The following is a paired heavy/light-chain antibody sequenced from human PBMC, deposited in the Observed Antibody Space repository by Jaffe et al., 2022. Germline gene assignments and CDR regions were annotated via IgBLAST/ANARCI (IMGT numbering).Light chain of an antibody. J-gene: IGKJ5*01. V-gene: IGKV1-5*03. CDR3: QQYNSYTIT. CDR2: KAS. CDR1: QSISSW. Sequence: DIQMTQSPSTLSASVGDRVTITCRASQSISSWLAWYQQKPGKAPKLLIYKASSLESGVPSRFSGSGSGTEFTLTISSLQPDDFATYYCQQYNSYTITFGQGTRLEIK.
Heavy chain of an antibody. J-gene: IGHJ3*02. Sequence: QITLKESGPTLVKPTQTLTLTCTFSGFSLSTSGVGVGWIRQPPGKALEWLALIYWDDDKRYSPSLKSRLTITKDTSKNQVVLTMTNMDPVDTATYYCAHPITYYDILTGYYRSSAFDIWGQGTMVTVSS. D-gene: IGHD3-9*01. CDR2: IYWDDDK. CDR1: GFSLSTSGVG. CDR3: AHPITYYDILTGYYRSSAFDI. V-gene: IGHV2-5*02.